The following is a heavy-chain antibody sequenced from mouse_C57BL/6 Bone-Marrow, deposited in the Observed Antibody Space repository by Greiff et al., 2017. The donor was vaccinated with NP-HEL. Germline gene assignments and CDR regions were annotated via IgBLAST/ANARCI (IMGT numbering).Heavy chain of an antibody. CDR1: GYTFTSYW. D-gene: IGHD2-4*01. V-gene: IGHV1-69*01. Sequence: QVQLQQPGAALVMPGASVKLSCKASGYTFTSYWMHWVKQRPGQGLEWIGAIDPSDSYTNYNQKFKGKSTLTVDKSSSTAYMQLSSLTSEDSAVYYCASPYDYDGYFDVWGTGTTVTVSS. CDR3: ASPYDYDGYFDV. CDR2: IDPSDSYT. J-gene: IGHJ1*03.